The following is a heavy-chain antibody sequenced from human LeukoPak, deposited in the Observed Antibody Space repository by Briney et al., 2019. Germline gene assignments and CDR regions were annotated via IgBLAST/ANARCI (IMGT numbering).Heavy chain of an antibody. Sequence: SETLSLTCTVSGGSISSYYWSWIRQPPGKGLEWIGYIYYSGCTNYNPSLKSRVTISVDTSKNQFSLKLSSVTAADTAVYYCARVSSAGYYYDSSGYNFDYWGQGTLVTVSS. CDR2: IYYSGCT. V-gene: IGHV4-59*01. D-gene: IGHD3-22*01. CDR3: ARVSSAGYYYDSSGYNFDY. J-gene: IGHJ4*02. CDR1: GGSISSYY.